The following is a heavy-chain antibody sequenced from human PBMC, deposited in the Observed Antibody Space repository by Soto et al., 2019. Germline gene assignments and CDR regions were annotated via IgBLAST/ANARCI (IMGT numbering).Heavy chain of an antibody. Sequence: QLQLQESGPGLVKPSETLSLTCTVSGGSISSSTYSWGWIRQPPGKGLEWIGNIYSSGSTYYNPSLKSRVTISVDTPKNQFSLKLSSVTAADTAVYYCARLWVVTAIPIAFDYWGQGTLVTVSS. CDR2: IYSSGST. V-gene: IGHV4-39*01. CDR1: GGSISSSTYS. CDR3: ARLWVVTAIPIAFDY. D-gene: IGHD2-21*02. J-gene: IGHJ4*02.